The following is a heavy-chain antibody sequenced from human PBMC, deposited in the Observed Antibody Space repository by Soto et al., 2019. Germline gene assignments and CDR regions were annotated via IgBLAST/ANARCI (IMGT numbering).Heavy chain of an antibody. V-gene: IGHV4-38-2*01. J-gene: IGHJ6*02. CDR2: IYHSGNT. CDR1: GYSISLGYY. CDR3: ARAYTGRLPRRADYYYALDV. Sequence: PSETRSLTCAVSGYSISLGYYWGWIRQPPGKGLEWIGIIYHSGNTYYNPSLKSRVSISLDTSKNHFSLELTSVTAADTAVYYCARAYTGRLPRRADYYYALDVWGQGIMVTVSS. D-gene: IGHD2-15*01.